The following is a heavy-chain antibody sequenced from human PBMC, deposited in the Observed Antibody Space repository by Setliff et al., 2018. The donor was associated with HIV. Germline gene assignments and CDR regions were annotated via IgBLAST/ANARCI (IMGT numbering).Heavy chain of an antibody. CDR1: GFTFSNFW. D-gene: IGHD3-9*01. Sequence: QPGGSLRLSCAASGFTFSNFWMNWVRQAPGKGLVWVSRINSDESTSTYADSVKGRFSISRDNAKNTLSLQMNSLSAEDTAVYYCARSGTFLTPGYYYMDVWGKGTTITVS. CDR3: ARSGTFLTPGYYYMDV. CDR2: INSDESTS. J-gene: IGHJ6*03. V-gene: IGHV3-74*01.